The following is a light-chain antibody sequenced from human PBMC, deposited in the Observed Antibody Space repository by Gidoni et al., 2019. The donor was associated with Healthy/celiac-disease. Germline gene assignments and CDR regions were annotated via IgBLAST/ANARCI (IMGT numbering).Light chain of an antibody. CDR2: DAS. J-gene: IGKJ4*01. CDR1: QAISNY. CDR3: QQYDNYPLT. Sequence: DIHMTQSPSSLSASVGDRVTITCQASQAISNYLNWYQQKPGKAPKLLIYDASNLERGVPSRFSGSGSGTDFTFTISSLQPEDIATYYCQQYDNYPLTFGGGTKVEIK. V-gene: IGKV1-33*01.